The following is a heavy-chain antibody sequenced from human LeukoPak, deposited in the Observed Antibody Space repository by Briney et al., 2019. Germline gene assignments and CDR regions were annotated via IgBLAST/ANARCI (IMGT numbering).Heavy chain of an antibody. CDR1: GFTRSSYA. CDR3: AKGLYFGELLGPCDF. V-gene: IGHV3-23*01. J-gene: IGHJ4*02. D-gene: IGHD3-10*01. CDR2: ISGNDAST. Sequence: PGGSLRLSCAASGFTRSSYAMTWVRQAPGKGLEWVSVISGNDASTYYADSVKGRFTISRDNSNNTLYLQMNSLRAEDTAVYYCAKGLYFGELLGPCDFWGQGTLVTVSS.